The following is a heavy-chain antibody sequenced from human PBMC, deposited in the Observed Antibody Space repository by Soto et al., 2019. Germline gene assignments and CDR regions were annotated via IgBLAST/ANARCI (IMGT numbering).Heavy chain of an antibody. V-gene: IGHV4-61*01. D-gene: IGHD3-16*01. J-gene: IGHJ5*02. CDR2: VHSSGIT. CDR1: GCSVSNDNFY. Sequence: XETLSLTCTVSGCSVSNDNFYWSWIRQPPGKGLEWIGYVHSSGITNYNPSLKRRVTISVDTSRNQFSLRLSSVTAADTAVYYCARGLTMGQLPSHFDPWGQGTLVTVSS. CDR3: ARGLTMGQLPSHFDP.